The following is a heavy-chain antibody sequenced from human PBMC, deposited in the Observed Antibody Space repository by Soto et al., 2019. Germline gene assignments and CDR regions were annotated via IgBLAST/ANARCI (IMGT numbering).Heavy chain of an antibody. Sequence: EVQLLESGGDLVQPGGSLRLSCAASGFTFSSHAMSWLRQAPGKGLEWVSGISGSGGATYYADSVKGWFTISRDNSKNTLFLQMNSLRAEDTAVFYCAKEVGIAGADTRGDFDYWGQGTLVTVSS. V-gene: IGHV3-23*01. CDR2: ISGSGGAT. CDR1: GFTFSSHA. D-gene: IGHD6-13*01. J-gene: IGHJ4*02. CDR3: AKEVGIAGADTRGDFDY.